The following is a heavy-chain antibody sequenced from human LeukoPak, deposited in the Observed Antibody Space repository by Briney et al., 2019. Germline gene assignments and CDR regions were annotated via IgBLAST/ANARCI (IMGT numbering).Heavy chain of an antibody. V-gene: IGHV3-30*01. CDR1: GFTFSSYA. D-gene: IGHD3-3*01. Sequence: GGSLRLSCADPGFTFSSYAMHWVRQAPGKGLEWVAVISYDGSNKYYADSVKGRFTISRDNSKNTLYLQMNSLRAEDTAVYYCAKDAAVFGVVNNMDVWGKGTTVTVSS. J-gene: IGHJ6*03. CDR3: AKDAAVFGVVNNMDV. CDR2: ISYDGSNK.